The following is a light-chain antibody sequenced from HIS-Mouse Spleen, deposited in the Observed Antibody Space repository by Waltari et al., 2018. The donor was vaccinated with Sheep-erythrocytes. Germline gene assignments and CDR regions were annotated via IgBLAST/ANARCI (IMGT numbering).Light chain of an antibody. Sequence: SYVLTQPPSVSVAPGQTARITCGGNNIGRKSVHWYRQKPGTAPVLVVYDDRDRPSGSPERFSGSNSANTATLTLSRVEAGDEADYYCQVWDSSSDHPVFGGGTKLTVL. J-gene: IGLJ2*01. V-gene: IGLV3-21*02. CDR3: QVWDSSSDHPV. CDR2: DDR. CDR1: NIGRKS.